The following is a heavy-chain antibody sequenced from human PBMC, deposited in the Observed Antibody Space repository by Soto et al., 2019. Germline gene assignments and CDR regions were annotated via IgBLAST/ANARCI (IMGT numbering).Heavy chain of an antibody. V-gene: IGHV1-3*01. J-gene: IGHJ4*02. Sequence: QVQLVQSGAEVKKPGASVKVSCKASGYTFTSYVMHWVRQAPGQRLEWMGWIYAGNGNTKYSQKFQGRVTITRDTSASTAYMELSSLRSEDMAVYYCARISGLYYFDYWGQGTLVTVSS. CDR3: ARISGLYYFDY. CDR1: GYTFTSYV. D-gene: IGHD6-19*01. CDR2: IYAGNGNT.